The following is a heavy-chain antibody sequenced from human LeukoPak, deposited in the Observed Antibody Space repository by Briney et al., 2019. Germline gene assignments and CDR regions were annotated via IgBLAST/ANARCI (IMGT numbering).Heavy chain of an antibody. CDR1: GFTFSSNW. D-gene: IGHD3-16*01. V-gene: IGHV3-7*01. J-gene: IGHJ4*02. CDR2: IKQDGSEK. CDR3: ALWGGGALDY. Sequence: PGGSLRLSCAASGFTFSSNWMNWVRQAPGKGLEWVANIKQDGSEKYYVDSVKGRFTISRDNAKNSLYLQMNSLRAEDTAVYYCALWGGGALDYWGQGALVTVSS.